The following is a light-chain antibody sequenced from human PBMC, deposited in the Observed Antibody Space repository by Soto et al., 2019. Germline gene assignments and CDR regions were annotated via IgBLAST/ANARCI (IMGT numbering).Light chain of an antibody. CDR3: QQYDKWPRWT. J-gene: IGKJ1*01. V-gene: IGKV3-20*01. Sequence: EIVLTQSPGTLSLSPGEGGTLSCRASQSISSSYLAWYQQKPGQSPRLLIYAASSRATGIPDRFSGSGSGTEFTLTISSLQSEDFAVYYCQQYDKWPRWTFGQGTKVEIK. CDR2: AAS. CDR1: QSISSSY.